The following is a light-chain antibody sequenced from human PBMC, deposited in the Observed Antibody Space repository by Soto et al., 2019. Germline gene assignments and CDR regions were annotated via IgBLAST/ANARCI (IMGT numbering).Light chain of an antibody. Sequence: DIQMTQSPSTLSASVGDRVTXXXXASQTISSWLAWYQQKPGKAPKPLIYKASTLKSGVPSRFSGSGSGTEFTLTISSLQPDDFATYYCQHYNSYSEAFGQGTKVDIK. CDR1: QTISSW. V-gene: IGKV1-5*03. CDR3: QHYNSYSEA. J-gene: IGKJ1*01. CDR2: KAS.